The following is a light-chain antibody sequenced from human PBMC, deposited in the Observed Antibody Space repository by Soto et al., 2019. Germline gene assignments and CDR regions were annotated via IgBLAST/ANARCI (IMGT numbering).Light chain of an antibody. J-gene: IGKJ1*01. Sequence: DIQMTQSPSTLSASVGDRVTVTCRASQSISSWLAWYQQKPGKAPKLLIYDVSSLQSGVPSRFTGSGSGTEFTLTISSLQPDDFATYYCQQYNNYPRTFGQGTKVDIK. CDR3: QQYNNYPRT. CDR2: DVS. V-gene: IGKV1-5*01. CDR1: QSISSW.